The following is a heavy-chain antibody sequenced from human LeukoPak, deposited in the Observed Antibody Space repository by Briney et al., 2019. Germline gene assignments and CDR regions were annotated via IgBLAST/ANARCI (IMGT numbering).Heavy chain of an antibody. CDR1: GFTFSSYW. J-gene: IGHJ1*01. D-gene: IGHD3-16*01. CDR2: IKQDGSEK. CDR3: AKGVYIVGYYDYVGYFQH. V-gene: IGHV3-7*03. Sequence: PGGSLRLSCAASGFTFSSYWMSWVRQAPGKGLEWVANIKQDGSEKYYVDSVKGRFTISRDNAKNSLYLQMNSLRAEDTAVYYCAKGVYIVGYYDYVGYFQHWGQGTLVTVSS.